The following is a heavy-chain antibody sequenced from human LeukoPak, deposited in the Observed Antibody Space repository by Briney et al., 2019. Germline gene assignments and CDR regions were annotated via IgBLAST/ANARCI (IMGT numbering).Heavy chain of an antibody. CDR1: GFTFSSYA. J-gene: IGHJ4*02. V-gene: IGHV3-30-3*01. Sequence: GRSLRLSCAASGFTFSSYAMHWVRQAPGKGLEWVAVISYDGSNKYYADSVKGRFTISRDNSKNTLYLQMNSLRAEDTAVYYCARPIWFGELFPFDYWGQGTLVTVSS. CDR3: ARPIWFGELFPFDY. CDR2: ISYDGSNK. D-gene: IGHD3-10*01.